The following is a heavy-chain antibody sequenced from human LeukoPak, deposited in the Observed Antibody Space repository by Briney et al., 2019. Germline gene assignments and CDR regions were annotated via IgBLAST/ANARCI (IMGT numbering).Heavy chain of an antibody. D-gene: IGHD6-19*01. V-gene: IGHV3-48*03. J-gene: IGHJ4*02. CDR2: IGSSGTTR. Sequence: GGSLRLSCAVSGFPFSIYEMNWVRRAPGKGLEWVSNIGSSGTTRYYADSVKGRFSISRDNAKNSLYLQMNSLRVEDTGVYYCALLAVASDFDYWGQGALVTVSS. CDR3: ALLAVASDFDY. CDR1: GFPFSIYE.